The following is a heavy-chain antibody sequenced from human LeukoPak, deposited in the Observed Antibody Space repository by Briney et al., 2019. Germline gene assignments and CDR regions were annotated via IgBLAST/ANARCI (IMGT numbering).Heavy chain of an antibody. CDR3: ARERPITIFGVVPVWYFDY. D-gene: IGHD3-3*01. CDR1: GFTFSSYS. CDR2: ISSSSSYI. V-gene: IGHV3-21*01. Sequence: GGSLRLSCAASGFTFSSYSMNWVRQAPGKGLEWVSSISSSSSYIYYADSVKGRFTISRDNAKNSLYLQMNSLRAEDTAVYYCARERPITIFGVVPVWYFDYWGQGTLVTVSS. J-gene: IGHJ4*02.